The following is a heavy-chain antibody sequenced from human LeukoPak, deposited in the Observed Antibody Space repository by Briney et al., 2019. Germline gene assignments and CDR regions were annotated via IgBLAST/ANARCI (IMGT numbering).Heavy chain of an antibody. Sequence: PGGSLRLSCAASGFTFSSYAMSWVRQAPGKGLEWVSAISGSGGSTYYADSVKGRFTISRDNSKNTLHLQMNSLRAEDTAVYYCAKDRDSGGYSVSFDYWGQGTLVTVSS. J-gene: IGHJ4*02. D-gene: IGHD5-18*01. CDR3: AKDRDSGGYSVSFDY. CDR1: GFTFSSYA. V-gene: IGHV3-23*01. CDR2: ISGSGGST.